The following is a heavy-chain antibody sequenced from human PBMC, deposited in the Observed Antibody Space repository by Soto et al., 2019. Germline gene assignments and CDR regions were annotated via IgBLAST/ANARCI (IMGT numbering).Heavy chain of an antibody. D-gene: IGHD5-18*01. CDR2: INSDGSST. CDR3: ARGTTDTAMALAPEFYYYGMDV. V-gene: IGHV3-74*01. J-gene: IGHJ6*02. Sequence: PGGSLRLSCAASGFTFSSYWMHWVRQAPGKGLVWVSRINSDGSSTSYADSVKGRFTISRDNAKNTLYLQMNSLRAEDTAVYYRARGTTDTAMALAPEFYYYGMDVWGQGTTVTVSS. CDR1: GFTFSSYW.